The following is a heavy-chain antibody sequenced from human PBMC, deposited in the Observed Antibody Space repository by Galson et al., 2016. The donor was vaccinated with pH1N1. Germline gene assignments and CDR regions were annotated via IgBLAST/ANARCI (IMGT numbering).Heavy chain of an antibody. D-gene: IGHD2-15*01. Sequence: SVKVSCKASGYTFTDYDINWVRQGTGQGLEWMGWMNPNNDNTGYAPKFQGRVTMTRNTSIRTAYMELSSLRSEDTAVYYCARGGYCSGGSCYDVFDYWGQGTLFTVS. J-gene: IGHJ4*02. V-gene: IGHV1-8*01. CDR2: MNPNNDNT. CDR3: ARGGYCSGGSCYDVFDY. CDR1: GYTFTDYD.